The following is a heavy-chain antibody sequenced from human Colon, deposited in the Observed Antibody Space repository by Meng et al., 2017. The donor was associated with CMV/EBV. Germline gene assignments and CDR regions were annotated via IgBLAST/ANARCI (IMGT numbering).Heavy chain of an antibody. CDR3: ARDPWGYY. D-gene: IGHD3-16*01. CDR1: GFTFTSYW. V-gene: IGHV3-7*01. Sequence: GESLKISCAASGFTFTSYWMSWVRQAPGKGLEWVANIKQDGSETNYADSVKGRFTISRDNTKNSLYLQMNSLRAEDTAVYYCARDPWGYYWGQGTLVTVSS. CDR2: IKQDGSET. J-gene: IGHJ4*02.